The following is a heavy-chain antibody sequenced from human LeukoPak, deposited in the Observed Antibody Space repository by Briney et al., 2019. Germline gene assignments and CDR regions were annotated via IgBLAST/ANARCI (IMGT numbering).Heavy chain of an antibody. J-gene: IGHJ4*02. CDR3: ATYTQHFGAPGGADY. CDR2: INKDESEK. V-gene: IGHV3-7*01. Sequence: GGSLRLSCAVSRFTFSDYWMRWVRQAPGKGLEWVAAINKDESEKRYVDSVKGRFTISRDNARSSVYLQMTSLGAEDTAVYYCATYTQHFGAPGGADYWGLGTLVTVSS. CDR1: RFTFSDYW. D-gene: IGHD2-8*02.